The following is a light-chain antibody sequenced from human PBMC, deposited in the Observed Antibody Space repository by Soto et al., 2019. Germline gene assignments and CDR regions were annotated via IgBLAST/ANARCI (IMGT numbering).Light chain of an antibody. V-gene: IGLV2-14*03. J-gene: IGLJ1*01. CDR2: DVY. Sequence: QSVLTQPASVSGSPGQSIAISCTGVRTDVDGYDYVSWYQQHPGQAPQLIIYDVYNRPSGVSHRFSGSKSGDTASLTISWVQAEDEANYYCTSYTPSPPFYVFGPGPKVTVL. CDR3: TSYTPSPPFYV. CDR1: RTDVDGYDY.